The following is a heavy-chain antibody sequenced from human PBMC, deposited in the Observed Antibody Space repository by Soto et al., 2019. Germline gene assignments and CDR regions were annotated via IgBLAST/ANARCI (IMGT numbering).Heavy chain of an antibody. J-gene: IGHJ4*02. D-gene: IGHD5-18*01. CDR3: ARGRIQLWYPFDY. Sequence: LQTMPLTWSVGSRRTEYWNWIRKTKRKTLEWIGYMYNIGRTNYNPSLRSRVTMSIDTSKNQFSLKLNSVTAADTAVYYCARGRIQLWYPFDYWGQRTLLTVSS. CDR1: SRRTEY. CDR2: MYNIGRT. V-gene: IGHV4-59*01.